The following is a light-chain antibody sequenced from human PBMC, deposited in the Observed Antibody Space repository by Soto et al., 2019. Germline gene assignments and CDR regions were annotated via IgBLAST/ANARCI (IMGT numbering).Light chain of an antibody. Sequence: EIVLTQSPATLSLSPGERATLSCRASQSVSSYLAWYQQKPGQAPRLLIYDASNRATGIPARFSGSGSGTDFTHTITRLEPEDFAVYYCHQYGISPPRTFGQGTKVDIK. CDR1: QSVSSY. CDR3: HQYGISPPRT. J-gene: IGKJ1*01. CDR2: DAS. V-gene: IGKV3-20*01.